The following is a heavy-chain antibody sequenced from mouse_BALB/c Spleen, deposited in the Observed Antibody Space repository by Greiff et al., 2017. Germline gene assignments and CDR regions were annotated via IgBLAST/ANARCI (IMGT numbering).Heavy chain of an antibody. CDR2: ISSGGSYT. Sequence: EVKVVESGGGLVKPGGSLKLSCAASGFTFSSYAMSWVRQTPEKRLEWVATISSGGSYTYYPDSVKGRFTISRDNAKNTLYLQMSSLRSEDTAMYYCARLVTGYFDVWGAGTTVTVSS. J-gene: IGHJ1*01. CDR3: ARLVTGYFDV. CDR1: GFTFSSYA. V-gene: IGHV5-9-3*01. D-gene: IGHD2-3*01.